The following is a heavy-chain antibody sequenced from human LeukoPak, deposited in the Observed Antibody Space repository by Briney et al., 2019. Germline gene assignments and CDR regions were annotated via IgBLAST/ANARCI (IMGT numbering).Heavy chain of an antibody. CDR2: ISGDGGST. D-gene: IGHD6-19*01. CDR1: GFTFDDYA. J-gene: IGHJ4*02. Sequence: GGSLILSCAASGFTFDDYAMHWVRQAPGKGLEWVSLISGDGGSTYYADSVKGRFTISRDNSKNSLYLQMNSLRTEDTALYYCAKDPIAVAGTGSDYWGQGTLVTVSS. CDR3: AKDPIAVAGTGSDY. V-gene: IGHV3-43*02.